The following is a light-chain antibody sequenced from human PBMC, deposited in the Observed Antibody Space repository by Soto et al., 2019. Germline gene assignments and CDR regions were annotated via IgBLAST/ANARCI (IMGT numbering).Light chain of an antibody. J-gene: IGKJ5*01. CDR3: QQYDNLPIT. CDR2: DAS. CDR1: QDISNY. Sequence: DVEMTQSPSSLSADVGDTVTITRQASQDISNYLNWYQQKPGKAPKLLIYDASNLETGVPSRFSGSGSGTDFTFTISSLQPEDIATYYCQQYDNLPITFGQGTRLEIK. V-gene: IGKV1-33*01.